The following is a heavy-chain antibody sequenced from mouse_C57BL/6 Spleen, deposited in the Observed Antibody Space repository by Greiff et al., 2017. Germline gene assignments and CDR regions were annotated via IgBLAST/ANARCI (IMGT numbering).Heavy chain of an antibody. D-gene: IGHD1-1*01. CDR3: ARSLYGSSPPFDY. CDR1: GYTFTSYW. Sequence: QVQLQQPGPELVKPGASVKLSCKASGYTFTSYWMHWVKQRPGQGLEWIGNINPSNGGTNYNEKFKSKATLTVDKSSSTAYMQLSSLTSEDSAVYYCARSLYGSSPPFDYWGQGTTLTVSS. J-gene: IGHJ2*01. CDR2: INPSNGGT. V-gene: IGHV1-53*01.